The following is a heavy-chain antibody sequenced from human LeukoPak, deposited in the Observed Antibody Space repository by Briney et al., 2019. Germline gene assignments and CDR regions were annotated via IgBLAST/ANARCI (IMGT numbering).Heavy chain of an antibody. CDR3: ARGGDPAIPGGGTFNTLDY. J-gene: IGHJ4*02. D-gene: IGHD6-13*01. Sequence: ASVTVSSKRSGYSFTIYYMHWVRLAPGQGLECMGIINPNDGSTSYPQKFQGRVTMTRDTSTSTVYMELSSLRSEDTAVYYWARGGDPAIPGGGTFNTLDYWGQGTLVTVSS. CDR2: INPNDGST. CDR1: GYSFTIYY. V-gene: IGHV1-46*01.